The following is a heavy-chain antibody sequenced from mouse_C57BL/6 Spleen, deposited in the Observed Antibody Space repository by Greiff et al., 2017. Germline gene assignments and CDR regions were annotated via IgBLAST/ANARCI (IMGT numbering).Heavy chain of an antibody. CDR1: GYTFTSYW. CDR3: ARCYYYGSSYYFDY. D-gene: IGHD1-1*01. J-gene: IGHJ2*01. CDR2: IYPGSGST. Sequence: QVQLQQPGAELVKPGASVKMSCKASGYTFTSYWITWVKQRPGQGLEWIGDIYPGSGSTNYNEKFKSKATLTVDTSSRTAYMQLSSLTSEDSAVYYCARCYYYGSSYYFDYWGQGTTLTVSS. V-gene: IGHV1-55*01.